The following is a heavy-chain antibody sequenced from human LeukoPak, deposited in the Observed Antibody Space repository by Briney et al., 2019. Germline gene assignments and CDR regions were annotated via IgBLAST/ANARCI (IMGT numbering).Heavy chain of an antibody. CDR1: GFIFSDYG. J-gene: IGHJ4*02. V-gene: IGHV3-30*18. CDR2: ISYDGNKQ. D-gene: IGHD3-16*02. Sequence: PGGSLRLSCAASGFIFSDYGIHWVRQVPGKGLEGVALISYDGNKQHYGDSVKGRFTISRDNSKNTVFLQMDSLGPDDTAVYYYVHDAYSYRYYKYGAFDFWGQGTLVTVSS. CDR3: VHDAYSYRYYKYGAFDF.